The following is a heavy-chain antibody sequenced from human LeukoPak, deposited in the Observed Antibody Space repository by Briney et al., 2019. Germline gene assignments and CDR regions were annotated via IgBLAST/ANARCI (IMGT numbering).Heavy chain of an antibody. Sequence: PSETLSLTCTVSGGSINSGNYYWRWIRQPPGKGLEWIGYIYYSGSTYYNPSLKSRVTMSVDTSKNQFSLKLSSVTAADTAVYYCAIRMIPKYYFDYWGQGALVTVSS. CDR1: GGSINSGNYY. CDR2: IYYSGST. D-gene: IGHD3-22*01. V-gene: IGHV4-30-4*01. CDR3: AIRMIPKYYFDY. J-gene: IGHJ4*02.